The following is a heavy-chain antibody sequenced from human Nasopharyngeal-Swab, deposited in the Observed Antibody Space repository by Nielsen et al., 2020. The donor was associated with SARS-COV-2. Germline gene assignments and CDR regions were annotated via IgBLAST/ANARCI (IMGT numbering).Heavy chain of an antibody. CDR1: GFTFSSYS. Sequence: GGSLRLSCAASGFTFSSYSMNWVRQAPGKGLEWVSSISSSSSYIYYADSVKGRFTISRDNAKNSLYLQMNSLRAEDTAVYYCARGAPHSSSSGDFDYWGQGTLVTVSS. D-gene: IGHD6-6*01. CDR2: ISSSSSYI. V-gene: IGHV3-21*01. J-gene: IGHJ4*02. CDR3: ARGAPHSSSSGDFDY.